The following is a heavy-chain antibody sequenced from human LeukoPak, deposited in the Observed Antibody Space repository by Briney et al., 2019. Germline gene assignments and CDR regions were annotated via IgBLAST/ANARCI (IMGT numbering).Heavy chain of an antibody. CDR3: AREWELPFDY. V-gene: IGHV4-4*07. CDR2: IYTSGST. J-gene: IGHJ4*02. Sequence: SETLSLTCTVSGGSISSYYWSWIRQPAGKGLEWIGRIYTSGSTNYNPSLKSRVTISVDKSKNQFSLKLNSVTAADTAVYYCAREWELPFDYWGQGTLVTVSS. CDR1: GGSISSYY. D-gene: IGHD1-26*01.